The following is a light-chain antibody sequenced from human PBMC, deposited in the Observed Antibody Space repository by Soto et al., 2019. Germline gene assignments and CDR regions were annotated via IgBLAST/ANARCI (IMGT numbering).Light chain of an antibody. CDR1: QSVSSN. CDR2: GAS. Sequence: EIVMTQSPATLSVSPGERATLSCRASQSVSSNLAWYQQKPGPAPRLLIYGASTRATGIPARFSGSGSGTEFTLTISSLQSEDFAVYYRQQYNNWPPLTFGGGTEVEIK. J-gene: IGKJ4*02. CDR3: QQYNNWPPLT. V-gene: IGKV3-15*01.